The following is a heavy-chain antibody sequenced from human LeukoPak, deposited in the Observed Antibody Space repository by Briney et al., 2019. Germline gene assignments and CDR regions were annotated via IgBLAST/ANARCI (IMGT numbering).Heavy chain of an antibody. CDR3: ARAFYSSSWYHKEDFFDY. J-gene: IGHJ4*02. V-gene: IGHV4-38-2*02. Sequence: SETLSLTCTVSGYSINNGYYWGWIRQPPGKGLEWIGSIYHSGSTHYKPSLKSRVTISVDTSKNQFSLTLSSVTAADTAVYYCARAFYSSSWYHKEDFFDYWGQGTPVTVSS. CDR2: IYHSGST. D-gene: IGHD6-13*01. CDR1: GYSINNGYY.